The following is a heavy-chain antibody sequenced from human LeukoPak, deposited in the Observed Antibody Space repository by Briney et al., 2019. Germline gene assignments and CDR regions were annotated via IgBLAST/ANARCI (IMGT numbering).Heavy chain of an antibody. CDR3: TRELWPADY. CDR2: IDQDGSAK. CDR1: GFTFTSYY. J-gene: IGHJ4*02. D-gene: IGHD3-16*01. Sequence: QPGGSLRLSCEASGFTFTSYYMGWVRQAPGKGLEWVADIDQDGSAKYYVDSVKGRFTIFRDNVKNSVYLQMNNLRVEDTAVYYCTRELWPADYWGQGILVTVSS. V-gene: IGHV3-7*01.